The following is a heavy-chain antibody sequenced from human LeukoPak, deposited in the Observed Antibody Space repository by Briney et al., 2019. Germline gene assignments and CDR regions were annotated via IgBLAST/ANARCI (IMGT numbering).Heavy chain of an antibody. V-gene: IGHV3-23*01. D-gene: IGHD1-14*01. CDR1: EFTFSSYG. CDR2: ISGSGGST. CDR3: ARGYNSALDY. Sequence: PGGCLRLSCAASEFTFSSYGMSWVRQAPGKGLEWVSSISGSGGSTQYADSVKGRFTISRDNSKNTLYLQMNSLRAEDTAVYYCARGYNSALDYWGQGTLVTVSS. J-gene: IGHJ4*02.